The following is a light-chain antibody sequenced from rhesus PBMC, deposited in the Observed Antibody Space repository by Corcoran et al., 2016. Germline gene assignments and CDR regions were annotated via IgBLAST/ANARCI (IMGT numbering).Light chain of an antibody. J-gene: IGKJ3*01. CDR2: WAS. V-gene: IGKV4-1*01. Sequence: DIVMTQSPDSLAVSLGERVTINCKSSQSLLYSSNNKNYLAWYQQKPGQAPKLRIYWASTRESGVPNRFSGSGSGADFTLTTSGLQAEDVAVYYCQQYYSSPFTFGPGTKLDIK. CDR3: QQYYSSPFT. CDR1: QSLLYSSNNKNY.